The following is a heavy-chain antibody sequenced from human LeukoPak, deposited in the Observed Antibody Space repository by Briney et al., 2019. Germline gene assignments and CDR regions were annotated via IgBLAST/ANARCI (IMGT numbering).Heavy chain of an antibody. J-gene: IGHJ3*02. CDR3: AKGFYDNSASGVFDI. V-gene: IGHV3-21*04. D-gene: IGHD3-22*01. CDR1: GFTFSDYT. Sequence: GGSLRLSCAASGFTFSDYTMSWVRQAPGKGLEWVSSLTSSRGSMYYADSVKGRFTISRDNAKNSLHLQMNSLRAEDTAVYYCAKGFYDNSASGVFDIWGQGTMVTVSS. CDR2: LTSSRGSM.